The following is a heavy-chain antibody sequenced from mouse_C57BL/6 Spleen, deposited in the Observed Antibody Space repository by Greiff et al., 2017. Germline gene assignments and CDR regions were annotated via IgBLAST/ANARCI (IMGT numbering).Heavy chain of an antibody. D-gene: IGHD1-1*01. J-gene: IGHJ4*01. CDR3: ARGIYYYGSSYYAMDY. V-gene: IGHV1-62-2*01. CDR2: FYPGSGSI. Sequence: VKLVESGAELVKPGASVKLSCKASGYTFTEYTIHWVKQRSGQGLEWIGWFYPGSGSIKYNEKFKDKATLTADKSSSTVYMELSRLTSEDSAVYFCARGIYYYGSSYYAMDYWGQGTSVTVSS. CDR1: GYTFTEYT.